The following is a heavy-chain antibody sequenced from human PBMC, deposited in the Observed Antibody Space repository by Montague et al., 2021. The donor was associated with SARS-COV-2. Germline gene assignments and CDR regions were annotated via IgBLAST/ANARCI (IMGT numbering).Heavy chain of an antibody. CDR2: IYSSGST. J-gene: IGHJ4*02. CDR3: ARDYSHCSGGSCVFDY. V-gene: IGHV4-4*07. Sequence: SETLSLTCTVSGGSISNYYWGWIRQPAGKGLEWIGSIYSSGSTXXXPSXXXRISMSVDTSKNQFSLKLSSVTAADTAIYYCARDYSHCSGGSCVFDYWGQGTLVTVPS. D-gene: IGHD2-15*01. CDR1: GGSISNYY.